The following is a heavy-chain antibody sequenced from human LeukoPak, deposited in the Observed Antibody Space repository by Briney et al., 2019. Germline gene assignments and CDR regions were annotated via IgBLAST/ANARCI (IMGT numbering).Heavy chain of an antibody. CDR1: GFTFSSYA. CDR3: ARSADTAMVNYYYYGMDV. V-gene: IGHV3-23*01. CDR2: ISGSGGST. Sequence: GGSLRLSCAASGFTFSSYAMSWVRQAPGKGLEWVSAISGSGGSTYYADSVKGRFTISRDNSKNTLYLQMNSLRAEDTAVYYCARSADTAMVNYYYYGMDVWGQGTTVTVSS. D-gene: IGHD5-18*01. J-gene: IGHJ6*02.